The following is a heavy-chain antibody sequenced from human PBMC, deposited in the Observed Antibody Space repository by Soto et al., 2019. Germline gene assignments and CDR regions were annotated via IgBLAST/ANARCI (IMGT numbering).Heavy chain of an antibody. Sequence: SETLSLTCSVSGGSIVDYYWSWIRQPPGKGLEWIGFIYYTGNIRYNPSLGSRVTISLDTSKNQFSLKLTSATAADTAFYYCARDVNRWELRGFFDPWGRGALVTVSS. CDR3: ARDVNRWELRGFFDP. J-gene: IGHJ5*02. D-gene: IGHD1-7*01. CDR2: IYYTGNI. CDR1: GGSIVDYY. V-gene: IGHV4-59*01.